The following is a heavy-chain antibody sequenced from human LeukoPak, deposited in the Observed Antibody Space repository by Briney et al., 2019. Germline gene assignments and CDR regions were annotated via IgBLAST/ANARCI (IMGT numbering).Heavy chain of an antibody. J-gene: IGHJ4*02. Sequence: GGSLRLSCAASGFTFSGSAMHWVRQASGKGLEWVGRIRSKANSYATAYAASVKGRFTISSDNPKNSLYLQMNSLRAEDTAVYYCARYPFDSWGQGTLVTVSS. V-gene: IGHV3-73*01. CDR2: IRSKANSYAT. CDR3: ARYPFDS. CDR1: GFTFSGSA.